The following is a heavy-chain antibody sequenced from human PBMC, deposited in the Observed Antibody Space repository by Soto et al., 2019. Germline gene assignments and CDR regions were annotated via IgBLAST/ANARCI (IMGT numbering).Heavy chain of an antibody. J-gene: IGHJ6*02. CDR2: IIPIFGTA. Sequence: SVKVSCKASGGTFSSYAISWVRQAPGQGLEWMGGIIPIFGTANYAQKFQGRVTITADESTSTAYMELSSLRSEDTAVYYCVQTYYDSSGYSYYYYGMDVWGQGTTVTVSS. V-gene: IGHV1-69*13. CDR1: GGTFSSYA. D-gene: IGHD3-22*01. CDR3: VQTYYDSSGYSYYYYGMDV.